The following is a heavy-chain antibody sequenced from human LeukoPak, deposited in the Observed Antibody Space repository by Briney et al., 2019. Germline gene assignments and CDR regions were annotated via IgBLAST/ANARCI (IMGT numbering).Heavy chain of an antibody. D-gene: IGHD5-18*01. CDR3: ARGGKYSYGPFDY. Sequence: PGGSLRLSCAASGFTFSSYWMHWVRQAPGKGLVWVSRINSDGSRTSSADSVKGRFTISRDNAKNTLYLQMNSLGAEDTAVYYCARGGKYSYGPFDYWGQGTLVTVSA. CDR1: GFTFSSYW. J-gene: IGHJ4*02. CDR2: INSDGSRT. V-gene: IGHV3-74*01.